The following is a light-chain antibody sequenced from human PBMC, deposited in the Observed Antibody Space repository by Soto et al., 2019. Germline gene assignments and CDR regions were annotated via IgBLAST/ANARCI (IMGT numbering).Light chain of an antibody. CDR2: GVS. V-gene: IGKV3-20*01. CDR1: QSVSSSY. J-gene: IGKJ5*01. Sequence: EIVLTQSPGTLSLSPGERATLSCRASQSVSSSYLAWYQQKPGQAPRLLIYGVSSRATGITDRFSGSGSGTDFTLTISRLEPEDFAVYYCQHYVSSPPITFGQGTRLEIK. CDR3: QHYVSSPPIT.